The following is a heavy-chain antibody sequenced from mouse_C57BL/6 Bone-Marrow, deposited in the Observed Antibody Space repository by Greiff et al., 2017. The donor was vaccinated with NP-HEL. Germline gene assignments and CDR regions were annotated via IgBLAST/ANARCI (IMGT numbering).Heavy chain of an antibody. CDR1: GYTFTSYW. CDR2: IHPNSGST. J-gene: IGHJ2*01. V-gene: IGHV1-64*01. CDR3: AREGLGYFDY. D-gene: IGHD4-1*01. Sequence: VQLQQSGAELVKPGASVKLSCKASGYTFTSYWMHWVKQRPGQGLEWIGMIHPNSGSTNYNEKFKSKATLTVDKSSSTAYMQLSSLTSEDSAVYYCAREGLGYFDYWGQGTTLTVSS.